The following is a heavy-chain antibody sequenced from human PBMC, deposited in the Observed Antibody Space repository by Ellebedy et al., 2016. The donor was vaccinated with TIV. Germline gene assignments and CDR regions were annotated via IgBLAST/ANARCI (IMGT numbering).Heavy chain of an antibody. CDR1: GYTFTSYA. CDR2: IIPILGIA. Sequence: AASVKVSCKASGYTFTSYAISWVRQAPGQGLEWMGRIIPILGIANYAQKFQGRVTITADKSTSTAYMELSSLRSEDTAVYYCATDVHYYGIDPWGQGTLVTVSS. V-gene: IGHV1-69*04. D-gene: IGHD3-10*01. CDR3: ATDVHYYGIDP. J-gene: IGHJ5*02.